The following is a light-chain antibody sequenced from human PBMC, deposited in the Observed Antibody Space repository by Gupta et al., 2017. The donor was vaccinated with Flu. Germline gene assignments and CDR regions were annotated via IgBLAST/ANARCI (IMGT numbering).Light chain of an antibody. CDR2: LGS. V-gene: IGKV2-28*01. J-gene: IGKJ4*01. CDR1: QSLVQANGYKY. CDR3: IQTLQTPFT. Sequence: DIAVTQSPLSLPVILGEPASISRRSSQSLVQANGYKYLDWYLQRPGQSPQLLIYLGSNRATGVPDRFSGSGSGTDFTLKISRVEAEDVGTYYCIQTLQTPFTFGGGTRVDIK.